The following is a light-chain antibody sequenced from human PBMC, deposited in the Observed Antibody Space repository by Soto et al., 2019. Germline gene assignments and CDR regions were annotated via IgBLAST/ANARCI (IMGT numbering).Light chain of an antibody. Sequence: EIVLTQSPVTLSLSPGDRATLSCRASQSVTTFLAWYQQKPGQAPRLLIYDASKRATGIPARFSGSGSGTDFTLTISSLEPEDFAVYYCQQRTNWPLTFGGGTKVEIK. CDR2: DAS. CDR1: QSVTTF. CDR3: QQRTNWPLT. J-gene: IGKJ4*01. V-gene: IGKV3-11*01.